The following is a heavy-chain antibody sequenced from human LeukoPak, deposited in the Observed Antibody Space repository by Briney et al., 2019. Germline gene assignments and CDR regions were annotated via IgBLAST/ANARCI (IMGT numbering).Heavy chain of an antibody. D-gene: IGHD6-19*01. CDR1: GGSISSSSYY. CDR2: IYYSGST. CDR3: AREGYSSGWYFNWFDP. V-gene: IGHV4-61*01. Sequence: SETLSLTCTVSGGSISSSSYYWGWIRQPPGKGLEWVGYIYYSGSTNYNPSLKSRVTISVDTSKNQFSLKLSSVTAADTAVYYCAREGYSSGWYFNWFDPWGQGTLVTVSS. J-gene: IGHJ5*02.